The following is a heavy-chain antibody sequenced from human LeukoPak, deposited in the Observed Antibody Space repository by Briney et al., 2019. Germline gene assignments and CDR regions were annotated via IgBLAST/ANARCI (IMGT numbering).Heavy chain of an antibody. CDR3: ARRDVDTAMADAFDI. Sequence: ASVKVSCKGSGYSFTSYWIGWVRQMPGKGLEWMGIIYPGDSDTRYSPSFQGQVTISADKSISTAYLQWSSLKASDTAMYYCARRDVDTAMADAFDIWGQGTMVTVSS. CDR1: GYSFTSYW. CDR2: IYPGDSDT. V-gene: IGHV5-51*01. J-gene: IGHJ3*02. D-gene: IGHD5-18*01.